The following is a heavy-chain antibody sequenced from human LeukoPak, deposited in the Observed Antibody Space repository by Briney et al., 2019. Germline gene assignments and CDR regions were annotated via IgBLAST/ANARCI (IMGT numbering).Heavy chain of an antibody. D-gene: IGHD6-6*01. V-gene: IGHV3-23*01. CDR3: AKDRYSSSSDGNFDY. Sequence: GGSLRLSCAASGFAFSSFAMTWVRQAPGKGLEWVSAISGSGGSTYYADSVKGRFTISRDNSKNTLYLQMNSLRAEDTAVYYCAKDRYSSSSDGNFDYWGQGTLVTVSS. CDR1: GFAFSSFA. J-gene: IGHJ4*02. CDR2: ISGSGGST.